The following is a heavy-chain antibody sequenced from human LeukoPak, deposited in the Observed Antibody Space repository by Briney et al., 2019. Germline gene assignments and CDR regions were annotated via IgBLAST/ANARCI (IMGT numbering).Heavy chain of an antibody. CDR1: GFTFDDYA. CDR2: ISWNSGSI. CDR3: AKDNVAYCGGDCPRHGMDV. D-gene: IGHD2-21*02. V-gene: IGHV3-9*01. J-gene: IGHJ6*04. Sequence: PGGSLRLSCAASGFTFDDYAMHWVRQAPGKGLEWVSAISWNSGSIGYADSVKGRFTISRDNAKNSLYLQMNSLRAEDTALYYCAKDNVAYCGGDCPRHGMDVWGKGTTVTVSS.